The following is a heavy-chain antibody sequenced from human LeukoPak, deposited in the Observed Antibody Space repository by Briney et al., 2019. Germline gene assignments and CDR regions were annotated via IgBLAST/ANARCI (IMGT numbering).Heavy chain of an antibody. CDR3: ARDPRYSSSAWFDP. J-gene: IGHJ5*02. Sequence: PGGSLRLSCAASGVTLSSYAMSWGRHTPGKGLGWVAATSSSDAGTSHADSVRGRFTISRDNASNSLYLQLSRLRAEDTAAYYCARDPRYSSSAWFDPWGQGALVTVSS. CDR1: GVTLSSYA. V-gene: IGHV3-23*01. D-gene: IGHD6-13*01. CDR2: TSSSDAGT.